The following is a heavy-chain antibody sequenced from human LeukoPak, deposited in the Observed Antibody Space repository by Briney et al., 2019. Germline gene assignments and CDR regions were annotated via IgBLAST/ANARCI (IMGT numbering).Heavy chain of an antibody. V-gene: IGHV4-39*07. D-gene: IGHD2-2*01. CDR3: ARAWRRRVVVPAARYYYMDV. Sequence: NSSETLSLTCTVSGGSISSSSYYWGWIRQPPGKGLEWIGSIYYSGSTYYNPSLKSRVTISVDTSKNQFSLKLSSVTAADTAVYYCARAWRRRVVVPAARYYYMDVWGKGTTVTVSS. CDR1: GGSISSSSYY. J-gene: IGHJ6*03. CDR2: IYYSGST.